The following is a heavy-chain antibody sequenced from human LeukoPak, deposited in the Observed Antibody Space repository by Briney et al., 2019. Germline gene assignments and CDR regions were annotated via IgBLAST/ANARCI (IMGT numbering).Heavy chain of an antibody. Sequence: VASVNVSCKASGYTFTGYYMHWVRQAPGQGLEWMGWMNPNSGGTNYAQKFQGRVTMTRDTSISTAYMELSRLRSDDTAVYYCARDRTRRWFGESHYGMDVWGQGTTVTVSS. D-gene: IGHD3-10*01. CDR3: ARDRTRRWFGESHYGMDV. V-gene: IGHV1-2*02. CDR1: GYTFTGYY. J-gene: IGHJ6*02. CDR2: MNPNSGGT.